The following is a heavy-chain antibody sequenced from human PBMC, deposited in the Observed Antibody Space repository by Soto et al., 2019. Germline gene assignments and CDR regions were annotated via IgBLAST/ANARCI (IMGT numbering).Heavy chain of an antibody. Sequence: ASVKASCKVSGYTLTELSMHWVRQAPGKGLEWMGGFDPEDGETIYAQKFQGRVTMTEDTSTDTAYMELSSLRSEDTAVYYCATWAGYCSSTSCYTYYYYGMDVWGQGTTVTVSS. CDR3: ATWAGYCSSTSCYTYYYYGMDV. CDR1: GYTLTELS. J-gene: IGHJ6*02. D-gene: IGHD2-2*02. CDR2: FDPEDGET. V-gene: IGHV1-24*01.